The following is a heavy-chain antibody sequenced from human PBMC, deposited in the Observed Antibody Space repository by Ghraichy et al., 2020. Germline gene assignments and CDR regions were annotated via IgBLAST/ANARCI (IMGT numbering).Heavy chain of an antibody. V-gene: IGHV4-59*01. Sequence: SETLSLTCTVSGGSISSYYWSWIRQPPGKGLEWIGYIYYSGSTNYNPSLKSRVTISVDTSKNQFSLKLSSVTAADTAVYYCARAADQLLPEFDYWGQGTLVTVSS. CDR2: IYYSGST. J-gene: IGHJ4*02. D-gene: IGHD2-2*01. CDR1: GGSISSYY. CDR3: ARAADQLLPEFDY.